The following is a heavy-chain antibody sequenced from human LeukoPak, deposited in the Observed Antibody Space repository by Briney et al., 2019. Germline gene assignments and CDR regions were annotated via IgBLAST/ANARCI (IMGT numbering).Heavy chain of an antibody. D-gene: IGHD2-2*01. Sequence: PSETLSLTCTVSGGSISSYYWSWIRQPAGKGLEWIGRIYTSGSTNYNPSLKSRVTMSVDTSKNQFSLKLSSVTAADTAVYYCARVGYCSSTSCYEDMDVWGKGTTVTVSS. V-gene: IGHV4-4*07. CDR1: GGSISSYY. CDR3: ARVGYCSSTSCYEDMDV. J-gene: IGHJ6*03. CDR2: IYTSGST.